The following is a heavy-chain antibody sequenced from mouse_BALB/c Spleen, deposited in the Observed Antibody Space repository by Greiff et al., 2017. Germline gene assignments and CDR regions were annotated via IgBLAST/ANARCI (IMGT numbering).Heavy chain of an antibody. CDR3: ARFITTYAMDY. CDR1: GYTFTSYW. V-gene: IGHV1-87*01. Sequence: QVQLQQSGAELARPGASVKLSCKASGYTFTSYWMQWVKQRPGQGLEWFGAIYPGDGDTRYTQKFKGKATLTADKSSSTAYMQLSSLASEDSAVYYCARFITTYAMDYWGQGTSVTVSS. CDR2: IYPGDGDT. J-gene: IGHJ4*01. D-gene: IGHD1-1*01.